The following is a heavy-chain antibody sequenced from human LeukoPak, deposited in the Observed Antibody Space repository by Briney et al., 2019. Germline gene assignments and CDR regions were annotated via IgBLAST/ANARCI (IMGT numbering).Heavy chain of an antibody. CDR2: IWFDGSNQ. CDR3: ARGPPHYYDYSGYYFNFDY. J-gene: IGHJ4*02. CDR1: RFTLSNYG. V-gene: IGHV3-33*01. Sequence: PGGSLRLSCAASRFTLSNYGMHWVRQAPGKGLEWVAVIWFDGSNQYYADSVKGRFTISRDNSKNILYLQMNSLRAEDSAVYFCARGPPHYYDYSGYYFNFDYWGQGTLVTVSS. D-gene: IGHD3-22*01.